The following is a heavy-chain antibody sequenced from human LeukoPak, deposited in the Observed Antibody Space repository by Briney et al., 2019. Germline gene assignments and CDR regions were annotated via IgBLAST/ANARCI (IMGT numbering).Heavy chain of an antibody. J-gene: IGHJ6*02. CDR1: GGSISSYY. CDR2: IYYSGST. CDR3: ARGDIVVVPAASPYYYGMDV. Sequence: SSETLSLTCTVPGGSISSYYWSWIRQPPGKGLEWIGYIYYSGSTNYNPSLKSRVTISVDTSKNQFSLKLSSVTAADTAVYYCARGDIVVVPAASPYYYGMDVWGQGTTVTVSS. D-gene: IGHD2-2*01. V-gene: IGHV4-59*01.